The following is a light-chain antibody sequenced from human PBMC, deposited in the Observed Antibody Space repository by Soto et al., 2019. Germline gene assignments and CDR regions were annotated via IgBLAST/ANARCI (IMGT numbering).Light chain of an antibody. J-gene: IGLJ2*01. Sequence: QSALTQPPSASGSPGQSVTISCTGNPSDVGGSNSVSWYQQHPGKAPNLMMYDVNKRPSGVPDRFSGSKSGNTASLTVSGLQAADEAYYVCSSYAPSDVVFGGGTKLTVL. V-gene: IGLV2-8*01. CDR2: DVN. CDR3: SSYAPSDVV. CDR1: PSDVGGSNS.